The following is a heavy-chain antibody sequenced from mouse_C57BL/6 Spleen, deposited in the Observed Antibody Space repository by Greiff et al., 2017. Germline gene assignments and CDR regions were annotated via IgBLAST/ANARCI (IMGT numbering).Heavy chain of an antibody. CDR1: GFSLTSYG. V-gene: IGHV2-6*03. Sequence: QVQLKESGPGLVAPSQCLSITCTVSGFSLTSYGVHWVRQPPGKGLEWLVVIWSDGSTTYNSALKSRLSISTANSKSQVFLKMNSLQTDDTAVDYCASHTYYGYDYAMDYWGQGTTVTVSS. CDR2: IWSDGST. J-gene: IGHJ4*01. D-gene: IGHD2-9*01. CDR3: ASHTYYGYDYAMDY.